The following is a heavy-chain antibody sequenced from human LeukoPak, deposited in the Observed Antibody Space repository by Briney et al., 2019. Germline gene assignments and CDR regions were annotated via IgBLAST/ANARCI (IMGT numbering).Heavy chain of an antibody. CDR2: ISGSGGST. V-gene: IGHV3-23*01. CDR3: ARDCSGGSCRKAFDY. CDR1: GFTVSSNY. Sequence: PGGSLRLSCAASGFTVSSNYMSWVRQAPGKGLEWVSAISGSGGSTYYADSVKGRFTISRDNSKNTLYLQMNSLRAEDTAVYYCARDCSGGSCRKAFDYWGQGTLVTVSS. J-gene: IGHJ4*02. D-gene: IGHD2-15*01.